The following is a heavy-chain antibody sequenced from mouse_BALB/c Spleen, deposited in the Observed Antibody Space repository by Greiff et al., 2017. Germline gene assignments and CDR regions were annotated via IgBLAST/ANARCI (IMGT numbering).Heavy chain of an antibody. CDR2: ISSGSSTI. CDR3: APIYYGNY. J-gene: IGHJ3*01. V-gene: IGHV5-17*02. D-gene: IGHD2-1*01. CDR1: GFTFSSFG. Sequence: EVQLVESGGGLVQPGGSRKLSCAASGFTFSSFGMHWVRQAPEKGLEWVAYISSGSSTIYYADTVKGRFTISRDNPKNTLFLQMTSLRSEDTAMYYCAPIYYGNYWGQGTLVTVSA.